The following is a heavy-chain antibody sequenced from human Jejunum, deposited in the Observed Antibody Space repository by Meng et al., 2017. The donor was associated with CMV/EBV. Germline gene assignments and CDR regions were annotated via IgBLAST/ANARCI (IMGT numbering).Heavy chain of an antibody. D-gene: IGHD3-10*01. V-gene: IGHV4-34*01. CDR1: GGSFSGYY. CDR2: IYHSGST. CDR3: ARGRGSSTVLRGRLDP. J-gene: IGHJ5*02. Sequence: YGGSFSGYYWPWILQPSGKGLEWLGEIYHSGSTNYNPSLKSRVTISVDTSKNQFSLMLTSVTAADTAVYYCARGRGSSTVLRGRLDPWGPGTLVTVSS.